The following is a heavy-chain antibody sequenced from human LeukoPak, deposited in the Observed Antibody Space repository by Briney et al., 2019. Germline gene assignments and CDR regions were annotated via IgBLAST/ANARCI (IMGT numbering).Heavy chain of an antibody. D-gene: IGHD2-2*01. J-gene: IGHJ5*02. CDR3: ARERYCSSTSCYGFWFDP. CDR1: GYTFTSYG. V-gene: IGHV1-69*04. CDR2: IIPILGIA. Sequence: SVKVSCKASGYTFTSYGISWVRQAPGQGLEWMGRIIPILGIANYAQKFQGRVTITADKSTSTAYMELSSLRSEDTAVYYCARERYCSSTSCYGFWFDPWGQGTLVTVSS.